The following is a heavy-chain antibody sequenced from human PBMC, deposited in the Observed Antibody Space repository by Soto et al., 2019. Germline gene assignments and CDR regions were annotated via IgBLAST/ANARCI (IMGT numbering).Heavy chain of an antibody. CDR3: ARWTRPVDS. CDR1: GASFGSGGSS. V-gene: IGHV4-30-2*01. Sequence: PSATLSLPCAVSGASFGSGGSSWSWIRQPPGKGLEWIGYIYHSGSTYYNPSLRSRVTISIDRSKSNFSLRLTSVTAADTAVYYCARWTRPVDSWRQGTLVTVSS. J-gene: IGHJ4*02. CDR2: IYHSGST.